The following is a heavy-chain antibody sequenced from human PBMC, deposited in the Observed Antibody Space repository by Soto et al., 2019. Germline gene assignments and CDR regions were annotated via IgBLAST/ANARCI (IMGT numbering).Heavy chain of an antibody. J-gene: IGHJ4*02. CDR2: IDPSDSYV. CDR3: TRRASSSFYHFDF. Sequence: HGESLKISCQASGYSFTAYWITWVLQMPGKGLEWMATIDPSDSYVDYSPSFRGHVTFSVDRSITTVYLQWNSLKASDSAMYFCTRRASSSFYHFDFWGQGALVTVSS. CDR1: GYSFTAYW. V-gene: IGHV5-10-1*01. D-gene: IGHD2-2*01.